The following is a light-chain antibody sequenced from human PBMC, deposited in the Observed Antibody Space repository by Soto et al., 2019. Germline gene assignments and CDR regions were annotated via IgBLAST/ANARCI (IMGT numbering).Light chain of an antibody. Sequence: DIQMTQSPSSLSASVGDRVTITCQASQDIDKYLNWYQQKPGKAPKLLIDDVTNLETGVPSRFSGSGSGKHFTFTIGSLQPEDIATYYCQQYYDLPITFGQGTRLEIK. CDR1: QDIDKY. V-gene: IGKV1-33*01. J-gene: IGKJ5*01. CDR3: QQYYDLPIT. CDR2: DVT.